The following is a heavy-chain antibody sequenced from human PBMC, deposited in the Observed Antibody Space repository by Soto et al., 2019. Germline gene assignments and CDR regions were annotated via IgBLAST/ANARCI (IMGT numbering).Heavy chain of an antibody. V-gene: IGHV3-23*01. D-gene: IGHD3-3*01. CDR1: GFTFSSYA. CDR2: ISGSGGST. Sequence: GGSLRLSCAASGFTFSSYAMSWVRQAPGKGLEWVSAISGSGGSTYYADSVKGRFTISRDNSKNTLYLQMNSLRAEDTAVYYCAKVSQPGNVLRFLEWLLDYYGMDVWGQGTTVTVSS. CDR3: AKVSQPGNVLRFLEWLLDYYGMDV. J-gene: IGHJ6*02.